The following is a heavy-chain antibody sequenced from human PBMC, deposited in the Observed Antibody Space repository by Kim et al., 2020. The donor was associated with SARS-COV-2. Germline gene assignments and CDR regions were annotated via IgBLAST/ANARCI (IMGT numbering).Heavy chain of an antibody. CDR3: ARDGGYDRQFDY. Sequence: DPGSVKGRFAISRDNSKNTVFLQMNGRRAEDTAVYFCARDGGYDRQFDYWGQGTLVTVSS. V-gene: IGHV3-53*01. J-gene: IGHJ4*02. D-gene: IGHD5-12*01.